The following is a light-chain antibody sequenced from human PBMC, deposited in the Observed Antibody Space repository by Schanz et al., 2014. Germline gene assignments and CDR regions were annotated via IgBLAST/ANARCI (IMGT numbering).Light chain of an antibody. Sequence: EIVLTQSPGTLSLSPGERATLSCRASQSVSSSYLAWYQQKPGQAPRLLIYGASSRATGIPDRFSGSGSGNDFSPTISRLEPEDFGVYYCQQYGSSPTMFTFGQGPTLEI. CDR3: QQYGSSPTMFT. CDR2: GAS. CDR1: QSVSSSY. V-gene: IGKV3-20*01. J-gene: IGKJ2*01.